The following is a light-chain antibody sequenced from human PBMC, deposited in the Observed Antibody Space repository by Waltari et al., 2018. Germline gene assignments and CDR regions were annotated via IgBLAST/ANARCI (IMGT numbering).Light chain of an antibody. CDR1: QSVSSSY. CDR2: GAS. CDR3: QQYGSSRTWT. J-gene: IGKJ1*01. V-gene: IGKV3-20*01. Sequence: EIVLTQSPGTLSLSPGERATLSCRARQSVSSSYLAWYQQKPGQAPRLLIYGASSRATGSPDRFSGSVSGTDFTLTISRLEPEDFAVYYCQQYGSSRTWTFGQGTKVEIK.